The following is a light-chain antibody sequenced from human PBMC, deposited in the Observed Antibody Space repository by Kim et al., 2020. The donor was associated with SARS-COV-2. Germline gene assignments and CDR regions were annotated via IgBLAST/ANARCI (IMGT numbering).Light chain of an antibody. CDR3: ESRDSRGKVL. V-gene: IGLV3-19*01. J-gene: IGLJ2*01. Sequence: SSELTQDPAVSVALGQTVRITCQGDSLRKNYAAWYQQKARQAPVLVFYGKDKRPSGVPDRLSGSASGNTASLIITGAQAADEADYYCESRDSRGKVLFGGGTTVTVL. CDR2: GKD. CDR1: SLRKNY.